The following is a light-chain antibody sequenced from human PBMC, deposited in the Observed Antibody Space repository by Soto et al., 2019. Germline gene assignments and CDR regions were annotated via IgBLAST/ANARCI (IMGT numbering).Light chain of an antibody. V-gene: IGKV3-20*01. J-gene: IGKJ1*01. CDR1: QSISYN. CDR2: GAS. Sequence: EVLMTQSPATLSVSRGERATLSCRASQSISYNLAWYQQKPGQAPRLLIYGASNRATGIPDRFSGSGSGTDFTLTISRLEPEDFAVYWCQHYGNSPTFGQGTKVDIK. CDR3: QHYGNSPT.